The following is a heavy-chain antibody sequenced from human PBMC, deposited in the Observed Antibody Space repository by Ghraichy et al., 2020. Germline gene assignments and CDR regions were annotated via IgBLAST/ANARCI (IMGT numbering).Heavy chain of an antibody. CDR3: ARVRPGYSDY. CDR1: GFTFSSYS. D-gene: IGHD3-9*01. J-gene: IGHJ4*02. Sequence: GGSLRLSCAASGFTFSSYSMNWVRQTPGKGLEWVSYISSSSSNIYYADSVKGRFTISRDNAKNSMYLQMNSLRDEDAAVYYCARVRPGYSDYWGQGTLVTVSS. CDR2: ISSSSSNI. V-gene: IGHV3-48*02.